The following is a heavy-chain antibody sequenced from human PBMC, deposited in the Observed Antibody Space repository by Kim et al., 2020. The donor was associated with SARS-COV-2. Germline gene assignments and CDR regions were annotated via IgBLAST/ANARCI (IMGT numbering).Heavy chain of an antibody. CDR1: GFTFSSYA. CDR3: AKRYCTNGVCYRGPVDY. Sequence: GGSLRLSCAASGFTFSSYAMSWVRQAPGKGLEWVSAISGSGGSTYYADSVKGRFTISRDNSKNTLYLQMNSLRAEDTAVYYCAKRYCTNGVCYRGPVDYWGQGTLVTVSS. CDR2: ISGSGGST. V-gene: IGHV3-23*01. J-gene: IGHJ4*02. D-gene: IGHD2-8*01.